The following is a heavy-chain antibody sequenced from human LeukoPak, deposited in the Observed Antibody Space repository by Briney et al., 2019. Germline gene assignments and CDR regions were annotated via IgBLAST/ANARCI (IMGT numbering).Heavy chain of an antibody. CDR1: GFTFSNHA. J-gene: IGHJ4*02. CDR3: VRDTGWFRFDS. D-gene: IGHD6-19*01. V-gene: IGHV3-13*01. Sequence: GGSLRLSCATSGFTFSNHAMHWVRQATGKGLEWVSAIGTAGDTFYPGSVKGRFTISRDNAKNSLYLQMNSLRAEDTAVYYCVRDTGWFRFDSWGQGTLVTVSS. CDR2: IGTAGDT.